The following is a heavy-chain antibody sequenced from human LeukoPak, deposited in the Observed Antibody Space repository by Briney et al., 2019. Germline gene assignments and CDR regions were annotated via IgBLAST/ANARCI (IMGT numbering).Heavy chain of an antibody. Sequence: GGSLRLSCAASGFTFSSYSMNWVRQAPGKGLEWVSSISSSSSYIYYADSVKGRFTISRDNAKNSLYLQMNSLRAEDTAVYYCARAAWFGELLTTYYYYMDVWGKGTTVTISS. V-gene: IGHV3-21*01. CDR2: ISSSSSYI. D-gene: IGHD3-10*01. CDR3: ARAAWFGELLTTYYYYMDV. CDR1: GFTFSSYS. J-gene: IGHJ6*03.